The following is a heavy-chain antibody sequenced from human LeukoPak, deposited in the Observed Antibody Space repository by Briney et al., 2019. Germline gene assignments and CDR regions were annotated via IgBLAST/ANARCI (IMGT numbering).Heavy chain of an antibody. Sequence: SETLSLTCAVYGGSFSGYYWSWIRQPPGKGLEWIGETNHSGSTNYNPSLKSRVTISVDTSKTQFSLNLSSVTAADTAVYHCARGGGSFDYWGQGTLVTVPS. CDR3: ARGGGSFDY. V-gene: IGHV4-34*01. CDR2: TNHSGST. D-gene: IGHD3-16*01. J-gene: IGHJ4*02. CDR1: GGSFSGYY.